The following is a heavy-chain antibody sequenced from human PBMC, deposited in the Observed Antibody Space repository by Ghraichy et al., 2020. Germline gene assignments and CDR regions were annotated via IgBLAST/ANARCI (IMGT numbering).Heavy chain of an antibody. CDR1: GFTFSSYS. D-gene: IGHD2-15*01. CDR2: ISSSSSTI. CDR3: ARANYCSGGSCYSSGMDV. J-gene: IGHJ6*02. Sequence: GGSLRLSCAASGFTFSSYSMNWVRQAPGKGLEWVSYISSSSSTIYYADSVKGRFTISRDNAKNSLYLQMNSLRDEDTAVYYCARANYCSGGSCYSSGMDVWGQGTTVTVSS. V-gene: IGHV3-48*02.